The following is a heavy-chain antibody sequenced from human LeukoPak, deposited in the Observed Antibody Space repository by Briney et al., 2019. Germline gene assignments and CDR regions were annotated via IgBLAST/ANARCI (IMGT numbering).Heavy chain of an antibody. Sequence: ASVKVSCKASGYTFTGYYMHWVRQAPGQGLEWMGWINPNSGGTNYAQKFQGWVTMTRDTSISTAYMELSRLRSDDTAVYYCARSGIAVAGTGFDYWGQGALVTVSS. D-gene: IGHD6-19*01. CDR2: INPNSGGT. V-gene: IGHV1-2*04. CDR3: ARSGIAVAGTGFDY. J-gene: IGHJ4*02. CDR1: GYTFTGYY.